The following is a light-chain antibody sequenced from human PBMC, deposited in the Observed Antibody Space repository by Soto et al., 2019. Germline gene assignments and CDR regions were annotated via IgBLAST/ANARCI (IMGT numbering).Light chain of an antibody. CDR3: YSYTTSSTWV. CDR1: SSDVGGYNY. J-gene: IGLJ7*01. V-gene: IGLV2-14*03. Sequence: QSALTQPASVSGSPGQSITISCTGTSSDVGGYNYVSWYQQHPAKAPKLMIYDVSNRPSGVSNRFSGSKSGNTASLTISGLQAEDEADYYCYSYTTSSTWVFGGGTQLTVL. CDR2: DVS.